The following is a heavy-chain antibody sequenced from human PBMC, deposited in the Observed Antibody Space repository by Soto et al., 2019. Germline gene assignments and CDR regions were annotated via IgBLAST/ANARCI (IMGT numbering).Heavy chain of an antibody. V-gene: IGHV1-69*01. Sequence: QVRLVQSGAEVKKPGSSVKVSCKAAGGTFSTYAFSWVRQAPGQGLEWMGGIIPVFGVTTYAQKFQGRVAIIADASTTTVSMEVTSLKSEDTAVYYCARGEGYSGTFYAGFDSWGQGALISVSS. D-gene: IGHD1-26*01. CDR3: ARGEGYSGTFYAGFDS. J-gene: IGHJ4*02. CDR2: IIPVFGVT. CDR1: GGTFSTYA.